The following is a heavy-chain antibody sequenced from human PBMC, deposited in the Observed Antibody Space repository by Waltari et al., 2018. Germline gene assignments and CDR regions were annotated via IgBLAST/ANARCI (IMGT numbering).Heavy chain of an antibody. V-gene: IGHV3-9*01. CDR2: ISWNSGSI. Sequence: GGGLVQPGRCLRLSFAASGFTFDDYAMHWVRPAPGKGLEWVLGISWNSGSIGYADSVKGRFTISRDNAKNSLYLQMNSLRAEDTALYYCAKDLRGYSYGNAFDIWGQGTMVTVSS. CDR1: GFTFDDYA. J-gene: IGHJ3*02. CDR3: AKDLRGYSYGNAFDI. D-gene: IGHD5-18*01.